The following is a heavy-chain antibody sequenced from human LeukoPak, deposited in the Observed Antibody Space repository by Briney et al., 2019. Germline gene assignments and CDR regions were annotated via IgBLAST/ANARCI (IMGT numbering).Heavy chain of an antibody. CDR3: ARGEKWQLASGDTGAFDI. Sequence: SETLSLTCTVSGGSISSGSFYWSWIRQPPGKGLDWIGRMYYSRTTHYNPSLKSRVTISGDTSKNQFSLKLSSVTAADPAVYYCARGEKWQLASGDTGAFDIWGQGTMVTVSS. V-gene: IGHV4-39*07. J-gene: IGHJ3*02. CDR1: GGSISSGSFY. D-gene: IGHD6-13*01. CDR2: MYYSRTT.